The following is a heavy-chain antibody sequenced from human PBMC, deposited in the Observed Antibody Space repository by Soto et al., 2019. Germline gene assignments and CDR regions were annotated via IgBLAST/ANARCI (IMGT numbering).Heavy chain of an antibody. J-gene: IGHJ6*04. Sequence: GGSLRLSCAASGFTFSSYWMSWVRQAPGKGLEWVANIKQDGSEKYYVDSVKGRFTISRDNAKNSLYLQMNSLRAEDTAVYYCARARRLAAGSGGYYYYYGMDVWGKGTRVTVPS. CDR3: ARARRLAAGSGGYYYYYGMDV. V-gene: IGHV3-7*05. CDR1: GFTFSSYW. CDR2: IKQDGSEK. D-gene: IGHD6-13*01.